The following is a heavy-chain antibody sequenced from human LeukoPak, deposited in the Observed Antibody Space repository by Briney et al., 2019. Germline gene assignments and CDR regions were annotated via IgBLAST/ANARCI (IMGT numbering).Heavy chain of an antibody. CDR2: INPSGGST. D-gene: IGHD3-10*01. V-gene: IGHV1-46*01. J-gene: IGHJ4*02. CDR1: GYTFTGYY. CDR3: ARDRYYYGSGSYYWIDY. Sequence: GASVKVSCKASGYTFTGYYMHWVRQAPGQGLEWMGIINPSGGSTSYAQKFQGRVTMTRDMSTCTVYMELSSLRSEDTAVYYCARDRYYYGSGSYYWIDYWGQGTLVTVSS.